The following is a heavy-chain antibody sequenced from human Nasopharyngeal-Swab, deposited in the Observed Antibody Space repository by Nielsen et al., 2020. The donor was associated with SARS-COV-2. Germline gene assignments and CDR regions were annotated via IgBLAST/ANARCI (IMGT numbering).Heavy chain of an antibody. J-gene: IGHJ6*03. CDR2: IYYSGST. V-gene: IGHV4-30-4*01. CDR3: ARLRRDGRLKSPYYYYYMDV. Sequence: SETLSLTCTVSGGSISSGDYYWSWIRQPPGKGLEWIGYIYYSGSTYYNPSLKSRVTISVDTSKNQFSLKLSSVTAADTAVYYCARLRRDGRLKSPYYYYYMDVWGKGTTVTVSS. CDR1: GGSISSGDYY. D-gene: IGHD3-16*01.